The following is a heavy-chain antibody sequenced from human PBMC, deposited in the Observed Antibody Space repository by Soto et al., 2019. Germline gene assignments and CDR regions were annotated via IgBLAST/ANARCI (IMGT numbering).Heavy chain of an antibody. Sequence: PSETLSLTCTVSGGSISSYYWSWIRQPPGKGLEWIGYIYYSGSTNYNPSLKSRVTISVDTSKNQFSLKLSSVTAADTAVYYCARDAIEAHSGYDYNWFYPWGQGTLVTVSS. CDR1: GGSISSYY. D-gene: IGHD5-12*01. CDR3: ARDAIEAHSGYDYNWFYP. V-gene: IGHV4-59*01. J-gene: IGHJ5*02. CDR2: IYYSGST.